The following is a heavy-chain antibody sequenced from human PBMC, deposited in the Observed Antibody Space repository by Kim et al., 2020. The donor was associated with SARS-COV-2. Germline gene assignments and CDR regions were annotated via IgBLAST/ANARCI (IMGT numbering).Heavy chain of an antibody. CDR3: ARSVAIMPPGMDV. CDR1: GYTFTTNA. CDR2: INPTRGNT. V-gene: IGHV1-3*01. J-gene: IGHJ6*02. Sequence: ASVKVSCKSSGYTFTTNAMQWVRQAPGQGLEWMGWINPTRGNTKYSDTFQGRVTITRDTSARTAYMELNSLRPEDTAVYYCARSVAIMPPGMDVWGQGTTVTVSS. D-gene: IGHD2-21*01.